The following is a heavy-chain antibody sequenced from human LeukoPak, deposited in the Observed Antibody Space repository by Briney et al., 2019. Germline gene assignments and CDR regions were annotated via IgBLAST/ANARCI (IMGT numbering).Heavy chain of an antibody. CDR2: IYYSGST. D-gene: IGHD4-17*01. CDR3: ARGGYGDYNRGRNAFGI. Sequence: SETLSLTCTVSGGSISSYYWSWIRQPPGKGLEWIGYIYYSGSTNYNPSLKSRVTISVDTSRNRFSLRLSSVTAADTAVYYCARGGYGDYNRGRNAFGIWGQGTVVSVSS. V-gene: IGHV4-59*08. CDR1: GGSISSYY. J-gene: IGHJ3*02.